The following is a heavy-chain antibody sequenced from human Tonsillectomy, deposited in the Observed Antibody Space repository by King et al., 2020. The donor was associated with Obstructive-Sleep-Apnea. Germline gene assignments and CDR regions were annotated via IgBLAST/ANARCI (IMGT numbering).Heavy chain of an antibody. CDR1: CGSISSSSYF. D-gene: IGHD6-13*01. J-gene: IGHJ2*01. V-gene: IGHV4-39*07. CDR3: AREKYTSSWSATEYFDL. CDR2: ISYSGST. Sequence: QLQLQESGPGLLKPSETLSLTCSLSCGSISSSSYFWCWIRQPPGMGLEWFGSISYSGSTYYNPSLKSRVTISLDTANHPLSLMLFSVTAADTAVYYCAREKYTSSWSATEYFDLWGRGTLVTVSS.